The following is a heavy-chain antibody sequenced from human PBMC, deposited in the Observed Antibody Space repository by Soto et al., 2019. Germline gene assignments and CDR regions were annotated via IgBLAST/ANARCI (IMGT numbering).Heavy chain of an antibody. CDR3: AKDRLRITIFGVVNYFDY. D-gene: IGHD3-3*01. Sequence: EVQLLESGGGLVQPGGSLRLSCAASGFTFSSYAMSWVRQAPGKGLEWVSAISGSGGSTYYADSVKGRFTISRDNSKNTLYLQMNSLRAEDTAVYYCAKDRLRITIFGVVNYFDYWGQGTLVTVSS. V-gene: IGHV3-23*01. J-gene: IGHJ4*02. CDR1: GFTFSSYA. CDR2: ISGSGGST.